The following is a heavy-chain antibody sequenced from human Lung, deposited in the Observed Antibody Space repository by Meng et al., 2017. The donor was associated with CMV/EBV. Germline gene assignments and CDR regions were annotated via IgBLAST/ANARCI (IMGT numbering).Heavy chain of an antibody. V-gene: IGHV3-7*04. J-gene: IGHJ4*02. D-gene: IGHD3-3*01. CDR2: INQDESEK. CDR3: ARGFWNPYYEDKHDF. Sequence: GGSXRLSCAASGFPFSRYWMSWVRQAPGKGLEWVANINQDESEKYYVDSVNGRFTISRDNAKNSLYLQMNSLRAEDTAVFYCARGFWNPYYEDKHDFWGQGXLVTVSS. CDR1: GFPFSRYW.